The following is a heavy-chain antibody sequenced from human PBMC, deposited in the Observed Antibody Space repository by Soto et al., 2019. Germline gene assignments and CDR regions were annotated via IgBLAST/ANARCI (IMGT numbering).Heavy chain of an antibody. CDR2: IIPIFGTA. CDR1: GGTFSSYA. CDR3: ATTPYSSSWYGDYYYGMDV. J-gene: IGHJ6*02. Sequence: VKVSCKASGGTFSSYAISWVRQAPGQGLEWMGGIIPIFGTANYAQKFQGRVTITADESTSTAYMELSSLRSEDTAVYYCATTPYSSSWYGDYYYGMDVWGQGTTVTVS. D-gene: IGHD6-13*01. V-gene: IGHV1-69*13.